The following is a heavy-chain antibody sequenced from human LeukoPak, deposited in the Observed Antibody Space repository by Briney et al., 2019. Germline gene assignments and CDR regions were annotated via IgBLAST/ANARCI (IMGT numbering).Heavy chain of an antibody. J-gene: IGHJ4*02. Sequence: SETLSLTCTVSGGSLTSYYWSWVRQPPGKSLELIGYIYYTGSTNYNPSLRSRVTILVHTPKNQFSLKLSSVTAADTAVYYCARMSFYGSGTYSPLDYWGQGTLVAVSS. CDR1: GGSLTSYY. CDR3: ARMSFYGSGTYSPLDY. D-gene: IGHD3-10*01. CDR2: IYYTGST. V-gene: IGHV4-59*01.